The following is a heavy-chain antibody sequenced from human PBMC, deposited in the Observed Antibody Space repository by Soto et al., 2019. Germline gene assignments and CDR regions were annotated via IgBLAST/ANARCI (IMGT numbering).Heavy chain of an antibody. CDR2: ISSSSSTI. Sequence: GALRLSCAASGFTFSSYSMNWVRQAPGKGLEWVSFISSSSSTIYYADSVKGRFTISRDNAKNSLYLKMNSLRDEDTAVYYCAIPYYYDSSGYYYDAHFDYWGQGTLVTVSS. D-gene: IGHD3-22*01. V-gene: IGHV3-48*02. J-gene: IGHJ4*02. CDR3: AIPYYYDSSGYYYDAHFDY. CDR1: GFTFSSYS.